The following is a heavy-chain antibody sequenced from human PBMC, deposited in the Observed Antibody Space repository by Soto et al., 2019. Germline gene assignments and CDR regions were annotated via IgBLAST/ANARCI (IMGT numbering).Heavy chain of an antibody. CDR3: AREPAPTYSTSLYYYYYGMDV. J-gene: IGHJ6*02. V-gene: IGHV3-30*03. D-gene: IGHD6-6*01. CDR2: ISYDGSNK. Sequence: LRLSCAASGFTFSSYGMHWVRQAPGKGLEWVAVISYDGSNKYYADSVKGRFTISRDNSKNTLYLQMNSLRAEDTAMYYCAREPAPTYSTSLYYYYYGMDVWGQGTTVTVSS. CDR1: GFTFSSYG.